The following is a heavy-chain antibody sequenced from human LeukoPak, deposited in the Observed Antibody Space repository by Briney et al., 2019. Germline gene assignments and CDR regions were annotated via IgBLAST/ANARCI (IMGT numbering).Heavy chain of an antibody. Sequence: PGGSLRLSCAASGFTFSSYGMNWVRQAPGKGLEWVSYISSSRSTIYYADSVKGRFTISRDNAKNSLYLQMNSLRVEDTAVYYCARICSGGSCYNDAFHIWGQGTMVTVSS. CDR2: ISSSRSTI. D-gene: IGHD2-15*01. V-gene: IGHV3-48*04. CDR3: ARICSGGSCYNDAFHI. J-gene: IGHJ3*02. CDR1: GFTFSSYG.